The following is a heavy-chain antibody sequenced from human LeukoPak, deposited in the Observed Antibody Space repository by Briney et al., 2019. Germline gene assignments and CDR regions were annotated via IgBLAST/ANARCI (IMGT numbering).Heavy chain of an antibody. CDR2: ISGSGGST. CDR3: AKAKLLWFGESQYYFDY. J-gene: IGHJ4*02. Sequence: GGSLRLSCAASGFTFSSYAMSWVRQAPGKGLEWVSAISGSGGSTYYVDSVKGRFTISRDNSKNTLYLQMNSLRAEDTAVYYCAKAKLLWFGESQYYFDYWGQGTLVTVSS. D-gene: IGHD3-10*01. CDR1: GFTFSSYA. V-gene: IGHV3-23*01.